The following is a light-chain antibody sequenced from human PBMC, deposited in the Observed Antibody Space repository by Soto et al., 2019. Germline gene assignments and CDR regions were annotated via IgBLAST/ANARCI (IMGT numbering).Light chain of an antibody. CDR2: EVS. J-gene: IGLJ1*01. CDR1: SSDVGGYNY. CDR3: SSYVGSNNLYV. Sequence: QSALTQPPSASGSPGQSVTISCTGTSSDVGGYNYVSWYQQHSGKAPKLIIYEVSKRPSGVPDRFSGSKSGNTASLTVSGLQAEDEADYYCSSYVGSNNLYVFGTGTKVTVL. V-gene: IGLV2-8*01.